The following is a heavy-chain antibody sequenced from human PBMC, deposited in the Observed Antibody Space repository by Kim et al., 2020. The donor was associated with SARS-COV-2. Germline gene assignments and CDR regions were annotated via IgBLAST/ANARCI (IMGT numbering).Heavy chain of an antibody. CDR3: AHSPVPGVDRRTNRPRVAGFDP. D-gene: IGHD3-10*02. Sequence: SGPTLVNPTQTLTLTCTFSGFSLSTSGVGVGWIRQPPGKALEWLALIYWDDDKRYSPSLKSRLTITKDTSTNQVVLTMTDMDPVDTATYYCAHSPVPGVDRRTNRPRVAGFDPWGQGTLVTVSS. J-gene: IGHJ5*02. V-gene: IGHV2-5*02. CDR2: IYWDDDK. CDR1: GFSLSTSGVG.